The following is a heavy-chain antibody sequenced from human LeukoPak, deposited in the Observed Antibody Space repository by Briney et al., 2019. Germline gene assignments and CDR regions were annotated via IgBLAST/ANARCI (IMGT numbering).Heavy chain of an antibody. D-gene: IGHD3-3*01. CDR2: IYYSGST. Sequence: PSETLSLTCTVSGGSINSSSYYWSWIRQPPGKGLEWIGYIYYSGSTNYNPSLKSRVTISVDTSKNQFSLKLSSVTAADTAVYYCARETSLTIFGVVITYFDYWGQGTLVTVSS. J-gene: IGHJ4*02. V-gene: IGHV4-61*01. CDR3: ARETSLTIFGVVITYFDY. CDR1: GGSINSSSYY.